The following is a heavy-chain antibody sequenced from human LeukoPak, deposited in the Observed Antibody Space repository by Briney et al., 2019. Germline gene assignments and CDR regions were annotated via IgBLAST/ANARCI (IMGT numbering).Heavy chain of an antibody. J-gene: IGHJ4*02. D-gene: IGHD3-16*02. CDR2: INPSGGST. V-gene: IGHV1-46*01. CDR3: ARDQGVWGSYRSLGY. Sequence: GSVKVSCTASGYTFTSYYMHWVRQAPGQGLEWMGIINPSGGSTSYAQKFQGRVTMTRDTSTSTVHMELSSLRSEDTAVYYCARDQGVWGSYRSLGYWGQGTLVTVSS. CDR1: GYTFTSYY.